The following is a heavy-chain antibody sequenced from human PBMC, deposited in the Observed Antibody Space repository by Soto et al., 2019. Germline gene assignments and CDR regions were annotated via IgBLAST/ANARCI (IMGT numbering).Heavy chain of an antibody. CDR2: IIPIFGTA. CDR1: GGTFSSYA. V-gene: IGHV1-69*06. J-gene: IGHJ5*02. CDR3: ARDRLGAAAGMNWFDP. Sequence: QVQLVQSGAEVKKPGSSVKVSCKASGGTFSSYAISWVRQAPGQGLEWMGGIIPIFGTANYAQKLQGRVTMTTDTSTSTAYMELRSLRSDDTAVYYCARDRLGAAAGMNWFDPWGQGTLVTVSS. D-gene: IGHD6-13*01.